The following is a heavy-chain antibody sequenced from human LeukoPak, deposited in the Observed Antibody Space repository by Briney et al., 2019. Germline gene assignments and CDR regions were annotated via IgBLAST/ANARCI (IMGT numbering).Heavy chain of an antibody. CDR2: ISSSSSYI. D-gene: IGHD1-26*01. Sequence: GGSLRLSCAASGFTFSSYSMNWVRQAPGKGLEWVSSISSSSSYIYYADSVKGRFTISRDNAKNSLYLQMNSLRAEDTAVYYCAREGWELLPVGDAFDIWGQGTMVTVSS. J-gene: IGHJ3*02. CDR3: AREGWELLPVGDAFDI. CDR1: GFTFSSYS. V-gene: IGHV3-21*01.